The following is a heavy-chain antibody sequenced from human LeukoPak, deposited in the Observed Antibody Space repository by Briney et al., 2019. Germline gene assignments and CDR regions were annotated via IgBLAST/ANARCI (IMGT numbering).Heavy chain of an antibody. Sequence: SGGSLRLSCAASGFTFDDYGMSWVRQAPGKGLEWVSGINWNGGSTGYADSVKGRFTISRDNSKNTLYLQMNSLRTEDTAVYYCARLYCSSTSCFWMGRGDNDSYMDVWGKGTTVTVSS. V-gene: IGHV3-20*04. CDR1: GFTFDDYG. D-gene: IGHD2-2*01. CDR3: ARLYCSSTSCFWMGRGDNDSYMDV. J-gene: IGHJ6*03. CDR2: INWNGGST.